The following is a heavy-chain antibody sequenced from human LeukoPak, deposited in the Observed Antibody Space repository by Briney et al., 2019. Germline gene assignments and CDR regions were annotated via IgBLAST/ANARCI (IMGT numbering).Heavy chain of an antibody. V-gene: IGHV3-23*01. Sequence: GGSLRLSCAASGFTFSTFAMIWVRQPPGKGLEWVSSIFPSGGEIHYADSMRGRFTISRDNSKSTLSLQMNSLRAEDTAIYCCATYRQVLLPFESWGQGTLVTVSS. D-gene: IGHD2-8*02. CDR1: GFTFSTFA. CDR2: IFPSGGEI. CDR3: ATYRQVLLPFES. J-gene: IGHJ4*02.